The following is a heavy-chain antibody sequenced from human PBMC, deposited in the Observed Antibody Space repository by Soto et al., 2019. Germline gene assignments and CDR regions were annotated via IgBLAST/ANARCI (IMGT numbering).Heavy chain of an antibody. CDR1: GFTFSSYA. D-gene: IGHD7-27*01. CDR2: ISYDGSNK. Sequence: GGSLRLSCAASGFTFSSYAMHWVRQAPGKGLEWVAVISYDGSNKYYADSVKGRFTISRDNSKNTLYLQMNSLRAEDTAVYYCARDSVLANFNYWGQGTLVTVSS. V-gene: IGHV3-30-3*01. J-gene: IGHJ4*02. CDR3: ARDSVLANFNY.